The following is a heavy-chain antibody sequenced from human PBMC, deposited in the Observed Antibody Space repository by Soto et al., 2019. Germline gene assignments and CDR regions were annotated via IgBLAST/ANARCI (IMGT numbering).Heavy chain of an antibody. CDR3: ARGGPFPTVTTGDAFDI. Sequence: QVQLVQSGAEVKKPGSSVKVSCKASGGTFSSYAISWVRQAPGQGLEWMGGIIPIFGTATYAQKFQGRVTITADESTSTAYMELSSLRSEDTAVYYCARGGPFPTVTTGDAFDIWGRGTMVTVSS. CDR2: IIPIFGTA. V-gene: IGHV1-69*01. CDR1: GGTFSSYA. D-gene: IGHD4-17*01. J-gene: IGHJ3*02.